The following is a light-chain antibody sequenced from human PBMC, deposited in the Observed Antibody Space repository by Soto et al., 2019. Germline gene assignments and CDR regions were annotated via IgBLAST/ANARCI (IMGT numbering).Light chain of an antibody. CDR1: QGISSW. V-gene: IGKV1-12*01. J-gene: IGKJ1*01. CDR2: VAS. Sequence: DIQMTQSPSSVSASVGDRVTITCRASQGISSWLAWYQHKPGKAPKLLIYVASSLQSGVPSRFSGSGSGTDFTLTISSLQPENFATYYWQQANSFPWTFGQGTKVEIK. CDR3: QQANSFPWT.